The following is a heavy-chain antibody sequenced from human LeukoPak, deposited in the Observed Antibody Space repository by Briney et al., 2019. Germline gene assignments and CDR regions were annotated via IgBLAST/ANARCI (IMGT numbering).Heavy chain of an antibody. CDR1: GGSFSGYY. V-gene: IGHV4-59*01. CDR2: IYYSGST. Sequence: PSETLSLTCAVYGGSFSGYYWSWIRQPPGKGLEWIGYIYYSGSTNYNPSLKSRVIISVDTSKNQFSLKLSSVTAADTAVYYCARGGSGSYYNGRWFDPWGQGTLVTVSS. D-gene: IGHD3-10*01. J-gene: IGHJ5*02. CDR3: ARGGSGSYYNGRWFDP.